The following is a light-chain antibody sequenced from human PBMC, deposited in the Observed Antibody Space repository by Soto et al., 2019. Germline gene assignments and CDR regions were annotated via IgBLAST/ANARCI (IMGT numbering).Light chain of an antibody. J-gene: IGKJ1*01. Sequence: DFQMTQSPSSLSASIGDRVTITCRASQTISSWLAWYQQKPGKAPKLLIYKASTLKSGVPSRFSGSGSGTEFTLTISSLHPDDFATYYCQHYNSYSEAFGQGTKVDIK. CDR2: KAS. CDR3: QHYNSYSEA. V-gene: IGKV1-5*03. CDR1: QTISSW.